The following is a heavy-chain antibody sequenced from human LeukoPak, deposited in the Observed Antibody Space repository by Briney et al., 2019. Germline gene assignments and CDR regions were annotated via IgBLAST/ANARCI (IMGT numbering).Heavy chain of an antibody. D-gene: IGHD3-22*01. J-gene: IGHJ3*02. CDR3: ARDLEAMIVVVKSNYAFDI. V-gene: IGHV1-18*01. CDR1: GYTFTSYG. Sequence: GASVKVSCKASGYTFTSYGISWVRQAPGQGLEWMGWISAYNGNTNYAQKLQGRVTMTTDTSTSTAYMELRSLRSDDTAVYYRARDLEAMIVVVKSNYAFDIWGQGTMVTVSS. CDR2: ISAYNGNT.